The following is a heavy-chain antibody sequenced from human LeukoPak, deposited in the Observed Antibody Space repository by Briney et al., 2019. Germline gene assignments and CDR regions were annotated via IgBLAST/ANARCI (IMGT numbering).Heavy chain of an antibody. CDR1: GFTFSTYA. D-gene: IGHD1-26*01. V-gene: IGHV3-30-3*01. CDR3: ARVRIVGSTYDAFDI. CDR2: ISYDGTTK. J-gene: IGHJ3*02. Sequence: PGRSLRLSCAASGFTFSTYAMHWVRQAPGKGLEWVAVISYDGTTKYHADSVKGRFTISRDNSKNTLYLQVNTLRAEDTAVYYCARVRIVGSTYDAFDIWGQGTMVTVSS.